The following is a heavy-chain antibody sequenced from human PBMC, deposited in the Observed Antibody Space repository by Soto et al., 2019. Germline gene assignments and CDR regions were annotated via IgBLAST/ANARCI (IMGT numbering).Heavy chain of an antibody. J-gene: IGHJ5*02. CDR1: GFTFSGSA. V-gene: IGHV3-73*01. D-gene: IGHD6-13*01. CDR3: TRLPSSSSWPQEYNWFDP. Sequence: PGGSLRLSCAASGFTFSGSAMHWVRQASGKGLEWVGRIRSKANSYATAYAASVKGRFTISRDDSKNTAYLQMNSLKTEDTALYYCTRLPSSSSWPQEYNWFDPWGQGTLVTVSS. CDR2: IRSKANSYAT.